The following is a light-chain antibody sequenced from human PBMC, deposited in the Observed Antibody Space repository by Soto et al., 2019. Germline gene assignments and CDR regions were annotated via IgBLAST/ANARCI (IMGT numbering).Light chain of an antibody. CDR3: NSYTRSSRYV. V-gene: IGLV2-14*03. J-gene: IGLJ1*01. Sequence: QSALTQPASVSASLGQPITISCTGTSSDVGAYNYVYWYQQHPGKAPKLIIYDVSNRPSGIPNRFSGSKSGNTASLTISGLQAEGAAYYYCNSYTRSSRYVFGTGTKVTVL. CDR2: DVS. CDR1: SSDVGAYNY.